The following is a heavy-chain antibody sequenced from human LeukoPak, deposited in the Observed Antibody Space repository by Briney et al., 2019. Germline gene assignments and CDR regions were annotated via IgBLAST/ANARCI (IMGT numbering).Heavy chain of an antibody. CDR3: ARDHINLFAFDI. V-gene: IGHV1-2*02. J-gene: IGHJ3*02. D-gene: IGHD2-21*01. Sequence: GASVKVSCKSSGYTFTDYYLHWVRQAPGQGLEWMGWINPNSGGRNYAQKFQGRVTMTRDTSINTAYMELSRLESDDTVLYYCARDHINLFAFDIWGQGTMVTVSS. CDR2: INPNSGGR. CDR1: GYTFTDYY.